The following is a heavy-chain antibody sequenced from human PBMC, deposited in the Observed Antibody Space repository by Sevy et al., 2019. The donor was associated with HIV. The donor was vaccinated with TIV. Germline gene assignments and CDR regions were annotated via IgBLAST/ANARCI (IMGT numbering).Heavy chain of an antibody. J-gene: IGHJ3*02. CDR3: ARFPPERAFDI. CDR1: GFTFSSYG. V-gene: IGHV3-30*19. Sequence: GGSLRLSCAASGFTFSSYGMHWVRQAPGKGLEWVAVISYDARNEDYADSVKGRFTISRDNSKNTLYLQMNSLRAEDTAVYYCARFPPERAFDIWGQGTMVTVSS. CDR2: ISYDARNE.